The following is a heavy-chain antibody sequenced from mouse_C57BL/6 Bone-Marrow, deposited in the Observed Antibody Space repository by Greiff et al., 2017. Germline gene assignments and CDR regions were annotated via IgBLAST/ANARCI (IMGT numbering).Heavy chain of an antibody. J-gene: IGHJ2*01. Sequence: VQLQQSGAELARPGASVKLSCKASGYTFTSYGISWVKQRTGQGLEWIGEIYPRSGNTYYNEKFKGKATLTADKSSSTAYMELRSLTSEDSAVYFCARENYYGSSSYYFDYWGQGTTLTVPS. V-gene: IGHV1-81*01. CDR3: ARENYYGSSSYYFDY. CDR2: IYPRSGNT. CDR1: GYTFTSYG. D-gene: IGHD1-1*01.